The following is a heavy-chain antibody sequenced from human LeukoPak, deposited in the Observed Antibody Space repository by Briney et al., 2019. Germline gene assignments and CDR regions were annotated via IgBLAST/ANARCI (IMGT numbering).Heavy chain of an antibody. CDR3: TNGYTMGVS. V-gene: IGHV3-49*03. CDR1: GFTFGDYS. J-gene: IGHJ5*02. Sequence: SLRLSCSGSGFTFGDYSMSWFRQAAGRGLEWVGFIKSKAYGGTTEYAASVKGRFTISRDDSKSIAYLQMNSLKTEDTAVYFCTNGYTMGVSWGQGTLVTVSS. D-gene: IGHD3-16*01. CDR2: IKSKAYGGTT.